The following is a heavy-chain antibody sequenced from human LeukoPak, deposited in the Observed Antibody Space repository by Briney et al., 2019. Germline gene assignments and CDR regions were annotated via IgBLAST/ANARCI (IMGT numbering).Heavy chain of an antibody. Sequence: SETLSLTCAVYGGSFSGYYRSWIRQPPGKGLEWIGEINHSGSTNYDPSLKSRVTISVDTSKNQFSLKLSSVTAADTAVYYCARVSSSGYYFDYWGQGTLVTVSS. D-gene: IGHD6-19*01. CDR3: ARVSSSGYYFDY. CDR2: INHSGST. J-gene: IGHJ4*02. CDR1: GGSFSGYY. V-gene: IGHV4-34*01.